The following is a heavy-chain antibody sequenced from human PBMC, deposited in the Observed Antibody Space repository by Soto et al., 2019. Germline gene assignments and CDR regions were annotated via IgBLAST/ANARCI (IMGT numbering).Heavy chain of an antibody. V-gene: IGHV1-46*01. CDR3: ARGGTTTRGTTGPLYYYYGMDV. D-gene: IGHD1-1*01. Sequence: ASVKVSCNASGYTFTSYYMHWVRRAPGQGLEWMGIINPSGGSTSYAQKFQGRVTMTRDTSTSTVYMELSSLRSEDTAVYYCARGGTTTRGTTGPLYYYYGMDVWGQGTTVTVSS. CDR1: GYTFTSYY. J-gene: IGHJ6*02. CDR2: INPSGGST.